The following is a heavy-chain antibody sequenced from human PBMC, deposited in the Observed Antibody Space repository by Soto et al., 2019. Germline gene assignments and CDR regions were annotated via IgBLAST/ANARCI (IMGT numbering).Heavy chain of an antibody. Sequence: GESLKISCTGSGYNFNTYWIGWVRQMPGKGLEWMGIIYPGDFDTRYSQSFQGHLTMPVDKSINTAYLQWSSLETSDTAMYYCARLLGYSYGYQEFFDSWGQGTPGTVSS. V-gene: IGHV5-51*01. CDR3: ARLLGYSYGYQEFFDS. CDR1: GYNFNTYW. J-gene: IGHJ4*02. CDR2: IYPGDFDT. D-gene: IGHD5-18*01.